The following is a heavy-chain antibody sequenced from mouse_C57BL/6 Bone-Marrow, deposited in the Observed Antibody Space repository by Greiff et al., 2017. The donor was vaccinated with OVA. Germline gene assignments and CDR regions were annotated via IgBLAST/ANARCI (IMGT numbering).Heavy chain of an antibody. Sequence: EVKLMESGGGLVQPGGSMKLSCAASGFTFSDAWMDWVRQSPEKGLEWVAEIRNKANNHATYYAESVKGRFTISRDDSKSSVYLQMNSLRAEDTGIYYCTRRWLLRGGAMDYWGQGTSVTVSS. V-gene: IGHV6-6*01. D-gene: IGHD2-3*01. CDR2: IRNKANNHAT. CDR3: TRRWLLRGGAMDY. J-gene: IGHJ4*01. CDR1: GFTFSDAW.